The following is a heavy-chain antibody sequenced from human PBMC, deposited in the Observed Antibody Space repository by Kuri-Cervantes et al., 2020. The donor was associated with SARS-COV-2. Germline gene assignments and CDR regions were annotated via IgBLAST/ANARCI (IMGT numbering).Heavy chain of an antibody. CDR1: GFTFDSDA. J-gene: IGHJ4*02. Sequence: LSCAASGFTFDSDAMSWVRQAPGKGLEWVSTISGRGLTTYYADSVKCRFTISRYNSKNTLYLQMNSLRAEDTAVYSCANPLPGRIAARAGNDYWGQGTRVTVSS. D-gene: IGHD6-6*01. CDR3: ANPLPGRIAARAGNDY. V-gene: IGHV3-23*01. CDR2: ISGRGLTT.